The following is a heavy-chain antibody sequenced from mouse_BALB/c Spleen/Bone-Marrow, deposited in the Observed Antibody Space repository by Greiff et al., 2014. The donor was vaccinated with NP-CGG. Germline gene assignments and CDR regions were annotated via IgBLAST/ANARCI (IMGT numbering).Heavy chain of an antibody. CDR1: GFNIKDTH. V-gene: IGHV14-3*02. J-gene: IGHJ3*01. Sequence: EVQLQQSGAELVKPGASVKLSCTASGFNIKDTHMHWVKQRPEQGLEWIGRIGPANGNTKYDPKFQGKATITADTSSNTAYLQLSSLTSEDTAVYYCAMITTGAWFAYWGQGTLVTVSA. CDR3: AMITTGAWFAY. CDR2: IGPANGNT. D-gene: IGHD2-4*01.